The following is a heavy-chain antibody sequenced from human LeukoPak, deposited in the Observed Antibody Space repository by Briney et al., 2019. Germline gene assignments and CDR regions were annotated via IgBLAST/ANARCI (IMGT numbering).Heavy chain of an antibody. V-gene: IGHV3-64*01. CDR3: ARGRAGWYYMDV. D-gene: IGHD5-24*01. CDR1: GFTFSSYI. J-gene: IGHJ6*03. Sequence: GGSLRLPCAASGFTFSSYIMHWVRQAPGKGLEYVSAISNNGGSTCYANSVKGRFTISRDNSKNTLYLQMGSLRAEDMAVYYCARGRAGWYYMDVWGKGTTVTVSS. CDR2: ISNNGGST.